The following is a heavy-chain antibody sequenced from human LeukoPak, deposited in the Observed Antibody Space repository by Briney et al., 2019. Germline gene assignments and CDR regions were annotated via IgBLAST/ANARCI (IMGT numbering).Heavy chain of an antibody. CDR3: ARRVAVAGTLNWFDP. CDR2: IYPGDSDT. Sequence: GESLKISCKGSGYSLTSYWIGWVRQMPGKGLEWMGIIYPGDSDTRYSPSFQGQVTISADKSISTAYLQWSSLKASDTAMYYCARRVAVAGTLNWFDPWGQGTLVTVSS. D-gene: IGHD6-19*01. J-gene: IGHJ5*02. V-gene: IGHV5-51*01. CDR1: GYSLTSYW.